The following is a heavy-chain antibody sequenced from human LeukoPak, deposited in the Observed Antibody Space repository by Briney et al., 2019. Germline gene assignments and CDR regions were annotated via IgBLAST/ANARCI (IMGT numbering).Heavy chain of an antibody. CDR2: INPNSGGT. CDR3: ARGINYGDYNDY. J-gene: IGHJ4*02. D-gene: IGHD4-17*01. V-gene: IGHV1-2*02. Sequence: ASVKVSCKASGYTFTGYYMHWVRQAPGQGLEWMEWINPNSGGTNYAQKFQGRVTMTRDTSISTAYMELSRLRSDDTAVYYCARGINYGDYNDYWGQGTLVTVSS. CDR1: GYTFTGYY.